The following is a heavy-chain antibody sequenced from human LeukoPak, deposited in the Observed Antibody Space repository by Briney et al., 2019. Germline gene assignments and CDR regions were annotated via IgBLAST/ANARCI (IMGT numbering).Heavy chain of an antibody. V-gene: IGHV4-39*01. D-gene: IGHD2-15*01. Sequence: PSETLSLTCTVSGGSINTDTYYWAWIRQPPEKGLEYIGSFYYSGSTYYNPSLESRVSISVDTSKKQISLKLSSVTAADTALYYCARHSCTGRSCSGTPGWFDSWGQGSLVTVSS. J-gene: IGHJ5*01. CDR2: FYYSGST. CDR3: ARHSCTGRSCSGTPGWFDS. CDR1: GGSINTDTYY.